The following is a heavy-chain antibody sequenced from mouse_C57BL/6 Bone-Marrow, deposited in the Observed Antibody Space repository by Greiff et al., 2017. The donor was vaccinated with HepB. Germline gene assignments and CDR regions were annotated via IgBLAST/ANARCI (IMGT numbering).Heavy chain of an antibody. J-gene: IGHJ2*01. CDR3: AREFEY. CDR1: GYAFSSSW. Sequence: VQLQQSGPELVKPGASVKISCKASGYAFSSSWMNWVKQRPGKGLEWIGRIYPGDGDTNYNGKFKGKATLTADKSSSTAYMQLRSLTSEDSAVYVCAREFEYWGQGTTLTVSS. V-gene: IGHV1-82*01. CDR2: IYPGDGDT.